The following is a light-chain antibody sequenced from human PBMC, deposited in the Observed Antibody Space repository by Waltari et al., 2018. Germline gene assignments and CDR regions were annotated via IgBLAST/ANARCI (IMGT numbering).Light chain of an antibody. V-gene: IGKV3-20*01. CDR1: QSVTRS. J-gene: IGKJ1*01. Sequence: EVVLTQSPGTLSLSPGEGATLSCRASQSVTRSLAWYQQQPGEAPRLLIYGASIRATGIPDRCSGGGSGTDFSPTISRLEPEDVAIYYCQHYVSLPATFGQGTKVEIK. CDR2: GAS. CDR3: QHYVSLPAT.